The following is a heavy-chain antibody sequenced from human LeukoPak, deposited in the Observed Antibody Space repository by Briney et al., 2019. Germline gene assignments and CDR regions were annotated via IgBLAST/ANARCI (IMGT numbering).Heavy chain of an antibody. J-gene: IGHJ4*02. CDR2: INQDGNKI. CDR1: GFTFSTYW. CDR3: AKDGRGDHDRSGYTSYFFNY. D-gene: IGHD3-22*01. Sequence: PGGSLRLSCAASGFTFSTYWMSWVRQAPGKGLEWVANINQDGNKIYYVDSVKGRFSISRDNAKNSLFLQTNSLRAEDTAVYYCAKDGRGDHDRSGYTSYFFNYWGQGTLVTVSS. V-gene: IGHV3-7*01.